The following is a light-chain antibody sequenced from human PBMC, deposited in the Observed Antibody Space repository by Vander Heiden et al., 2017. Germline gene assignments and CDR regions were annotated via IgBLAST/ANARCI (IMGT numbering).Light chain of an antibody. V-gene: IGKV1-5*03. CDR2: KAS. CDR1: QSISSW. CDR3: QQYNSYGT. Sequence: ILLTRSPSSLSASVGDRVTITCRASQSISSWLAWYQQKPGKAPKLLIYKASSLESGVPSRFSGSGSGTEFTLTISSLQPDDFATYYCQQYNSYGTFGQGTKVEIK. J-gene: IGKJ1*01.